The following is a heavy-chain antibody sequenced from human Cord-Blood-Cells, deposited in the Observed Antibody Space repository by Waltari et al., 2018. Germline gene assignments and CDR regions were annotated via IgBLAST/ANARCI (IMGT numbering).Heavy chain of an antibody. Sequence: QVQLVQSGAEVKKPGASVKVSCKASGYTFTSYYMHWVRQAPGQGLEWMGIINPIGGSTSYAQKFPGRVTMTRDTSTSTVYMELSSLRSEDTAVYYCARENSYSSRIGYYYYGMDVWGQGTTVTVSS. CDR1: GYTFTSYY. V-gene: IGHV1-46*01. J-gene: IGHJ6*02. CDR3: ARENSYSSRIGYYYYGMDV. CDR2: INPIGGST. D-gene: IGHD6-13*01.